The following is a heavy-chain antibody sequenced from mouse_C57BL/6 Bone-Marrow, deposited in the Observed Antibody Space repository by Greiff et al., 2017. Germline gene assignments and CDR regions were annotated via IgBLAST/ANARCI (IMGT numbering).Heavy chain of an antibody. Sequence: EVKVVESEGGLVQPGSSMKLSCTASGFTFSDYYMAWVRQVPEKGLEWVANINYDGSSTYYLDSLKSRFIISRDNAKNILYLQMSSLKSEDTATYYCARGGGGSSPYYFDYWGQGTTLTVSS. CDR1: GFTFSDYY. CDR3: ARGGGGSSPYYFDY. V-gene: IGHV5-16*01. D-gene: IGHD1-1*01. CDR2: INYDGSST. J-gene: IGHJ2*01.